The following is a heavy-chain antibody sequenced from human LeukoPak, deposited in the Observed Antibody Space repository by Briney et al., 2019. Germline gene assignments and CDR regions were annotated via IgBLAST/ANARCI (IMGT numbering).Heavy chain of an antibody. J-gene: IGHJ4*02. V-gene: IGHV3-21*01. Sequence: GGSLRLSCAASGFTSSSYSMNWVRQAPGKGLEWVSSISSSSSYIYYADSVKGRFTISRDNAKNSLYLQMNSLRAEDTAVYYCARGSTSCYTSDYRGQGTLVTVSS. D-gene: IGHD2-2*02. CDR3: ARGSTSCYTSDY. CDR2: ISSSSSYI. CDR1: GFTSSSYS.